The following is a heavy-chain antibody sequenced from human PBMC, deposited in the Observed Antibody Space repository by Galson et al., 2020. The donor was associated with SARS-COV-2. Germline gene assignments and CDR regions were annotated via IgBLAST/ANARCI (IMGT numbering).Heavy chain of an antibody. CDR3: ATAFAIVGVVILHS. V-gene: IGHV1-24*01. CDR1: GYTLTELS. D-gene: IGHD3-3*01. CDR2: FDPEDGET. Sequence: ASVKVSCKVSGYTLTELSMHWVRQAPGKGLEWMGGFDPEDGETIYAQKFQGRVTMTEDTSTDTAYMELSSLRSEDTAVYYCATAFAIVGVVILHSWGQGTLVTVSS. J-gene: IGHJ4*02.